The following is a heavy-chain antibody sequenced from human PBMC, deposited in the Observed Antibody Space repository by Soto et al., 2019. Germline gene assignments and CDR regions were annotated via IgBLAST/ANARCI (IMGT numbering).Heavy chain of an antibody. CDR3: VRVRTSYYDSSGYYYFDY. Sequence: ASVKVSCKASGYTFTGYYMHWVRQAPGQGLEWMGWINPNSGGTNYAQKFQGWVTMNRDTSISTAYMELSRLRSDDTAVYYCVRVRTSYYDSSGYYYFDYWGEGTLVTVSS. V-gene: IGHV1-2*04. D-gene: IGHD3-22*01. J-gene: IGHJ4*02. CDR2: INPNSGGT. CDR1: GYTFTGYY.